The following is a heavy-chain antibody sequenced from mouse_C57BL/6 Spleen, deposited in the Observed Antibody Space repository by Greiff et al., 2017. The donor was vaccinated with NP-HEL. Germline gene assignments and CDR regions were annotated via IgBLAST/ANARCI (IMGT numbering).Heavy chain of an antibody. CDR3: TRGIYYDYGDYFDY. D-gene: IGHD2-4*01. V-gene: IGHV5-9-1*02. J-gene: IGHJ2*01. CDR1: GFTFSSYA. CDR2: ISSGGDYI. Sequence: EVNVVESGEGLVKPGGSLKLSCAASGFTFSSYAMSWVRQTPEKRLEWVAYISSGGDYIYYADTVKGRFTISRDNARNTLYLQMSSLKSEDTAMYYCTRGIYYDYGDYFDYWGQGTTLTVSS.